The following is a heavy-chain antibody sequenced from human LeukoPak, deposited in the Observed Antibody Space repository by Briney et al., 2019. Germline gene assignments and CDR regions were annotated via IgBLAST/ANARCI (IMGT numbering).Heavy chain of an antibody. J-gene: IGHJ4*02. CDR1: GFSVGSTY. V-gene: IGHV3-66*01. Sequence: GGSLRLSCAASGFSVGSTYMSWVRQAPGKGLEWVSTFYSDGSTYYADSVRGRFTISRDSSNNTVYLQVNSLRAEDTAIYYCAGNPILYCGGDCYSDWGQGTLVTVSS. CDR2: FYSDGST. CDR3: AGNPILYCGGDCYSD. D-gene: IGHD2-21*02.